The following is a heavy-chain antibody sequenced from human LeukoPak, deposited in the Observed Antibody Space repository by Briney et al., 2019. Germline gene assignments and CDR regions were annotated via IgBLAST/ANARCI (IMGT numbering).Heavy chain of an antibody. V-gene: IGHV3-30*02. Sequence: PGGSLRPSCAASGFTFSTYNMHWVRQAPGKGLEWVTMIRYDGSDKYYADSVKGRFTISRDNSKNTLYLQMNSLRAEDTAVYYCPLELGEGFDYWGQGTLVTVSS. CDR3: PLELGEGFDY. J-gene: IGHJ4*02. CDR1: GFTFSTYN. D-gene: IGHD1-7*01. CDR2: IRYDGSDK.